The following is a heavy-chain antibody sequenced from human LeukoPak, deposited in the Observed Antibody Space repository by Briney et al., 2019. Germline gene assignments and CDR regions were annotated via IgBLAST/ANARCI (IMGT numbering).Heavy chain of an antibody. V-gene: IGHV1-18*01. CDR1: GYSFTNYD. Sequence: ASVKVSCKASGYSFTNYDINWVRQATGQGLEWMGWMSPNSGNTNYAQKLQGRVTMTTDTSTSTAYMELRSLRSDDTAVYYCARARSPTDAFDIWGQGTMVTVSS. J-gene: IGHJ3*02. CDR2: MSPNSGNT. CDR3: ARARSPTDAFDI.